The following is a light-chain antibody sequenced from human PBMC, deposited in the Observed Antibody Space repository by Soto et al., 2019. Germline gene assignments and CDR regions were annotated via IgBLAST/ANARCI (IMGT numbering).Light chain of an antibody. V-gene: IGKV3-15*01. CDR3: QQYNNWPPLYT. CDR2: GAS. Sequence: EIVMTQSPATLSVSPGERATLSCMASQSVSSNLAWYQQRPGQAPRLLIYGASTRATGIPDRFSGSGSGTEFALTIGSLQSEDFVVYYCQQYNNWPPLYTFGQGTKLEI. CDR1: QSVSSN. J-gene: IGKJ2*01.